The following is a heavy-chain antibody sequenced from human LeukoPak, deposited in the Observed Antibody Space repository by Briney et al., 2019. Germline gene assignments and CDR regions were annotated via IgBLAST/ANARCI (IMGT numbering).Heavy chain of an antibody. D-gene: IGHD6-13*01. V-gene: IGHV4-59*06. J-gene: IGHJ4*02. CDR2: IYSSGST. Sequence: SETLSLTCTVSGGSLSNYYWSWIRHQPGKGLEWIGYIYSSGSTDYNPSLKSRLAISVDTPKNQFSLKVTSVTAADTAVYYCARGRTAAGNFDYWGQGTLVTVSS. CDR3: ARGRTAAGNFDY. CDR1: GGSLSNYY.